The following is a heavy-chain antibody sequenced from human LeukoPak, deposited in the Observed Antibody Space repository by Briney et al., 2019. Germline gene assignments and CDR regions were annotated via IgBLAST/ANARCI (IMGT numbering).Heavy chain of an antibody. CDR2: MNPNSGNT. J-gene: IGHJ6*02. D-gene: IGHD6-19*01. V-gene: IGHV1-8*02. CDR3: ARAGYSSGSPRYYYYGMDV. Sequence: ASVKVSCKASGGTFSSYAISWVRQATGQGLEWMGWMNPNSGNTGYAQKFQGRVTMTRNTSISTAYMELSSLRSEDTAVYYCARAGYSSGSPRYYYYGMDVWGQGTTVTVSS. CDR1: GGTFSSYA.